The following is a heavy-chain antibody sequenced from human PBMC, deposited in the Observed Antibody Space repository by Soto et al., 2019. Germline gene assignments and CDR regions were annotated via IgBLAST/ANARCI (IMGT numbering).Heavy chain of an antibody. CDR1: GLTFSSYG. D-gene: IGHD3-10*01. CDR3: APWFGAFDY. J-gene: IGHJ4*02. CDR2: ISYDGSNK. Sequence: QVQLVESGGGVVQPGRSLRLSCAASGLTFSSYGMHWVRRAPGKGLEWVAVISYDGSNKYYADSVKGRFTISRDNSKNTLYLQMNSLRAEDTAVYYCAPWFGAFDYWGQGTLVTDSS. V-gene: IGHV3-30*03.